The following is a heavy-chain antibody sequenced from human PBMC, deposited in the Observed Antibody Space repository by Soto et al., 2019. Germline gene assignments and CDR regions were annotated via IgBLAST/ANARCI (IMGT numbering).Heavy chain of an antibody. CDR2: ISGSGGST. CDR3: AKVMRPKLVPASEYFQH. J-gene: IGHJ1*01. CDR1: GFTFSSYA. D-gene: IGHD6-13*01. Sequence: GGSLRLSCAASGFTFSSYAMSWVRQAPGKGLEWVSAISGSGGSTYYAGSVKGRFTISRDNSKNTLYLQMNSLRAEDTAVYYCAKVMRPKLVPASEYFQHWGQGTLVTVSS. V-gene: IGHV3-23*01.